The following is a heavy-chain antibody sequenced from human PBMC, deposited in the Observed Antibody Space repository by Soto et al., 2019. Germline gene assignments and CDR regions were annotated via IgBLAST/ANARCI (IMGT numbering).Heavy chain of an antibody. CDR3: ARSPRSIAAGGIDY. CDR1: GGSISSSNL. CDR2: IYHGGST. D-gene: IGHD6-13*01. J-gene: IGHJ4*02. Sequence: QVQLQESGPGLVKPSGTLSLTCAVSGGSISSSNLWTWVRQPPGKGLEWIGEIYHGGSTNYNPSLKSRVTISVVKSKNQFSLRLISVTAADTAVYYCARSPRSIAAGGIDYWGQGILVTVSS. V-gene: IGHV4-4*02.